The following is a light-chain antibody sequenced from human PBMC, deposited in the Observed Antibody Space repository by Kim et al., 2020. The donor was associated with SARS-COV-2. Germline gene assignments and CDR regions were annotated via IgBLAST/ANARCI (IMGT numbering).Light chain of an antibody. V-gene: IGKV1-17*03. CDR2: AAS. CDR1: QGINHY. J-gene: IGKJ4*01. Sequence: ASVVDRVTITCRASQGINHYLAWFQQTPAKVPKRLIFAASSVQSDVPTRCTGSGSGTEFILTISSLQTEDLASYYCLQHKSYPLTFGGGTKVDIK. CDR3: LQHKSYPLT.